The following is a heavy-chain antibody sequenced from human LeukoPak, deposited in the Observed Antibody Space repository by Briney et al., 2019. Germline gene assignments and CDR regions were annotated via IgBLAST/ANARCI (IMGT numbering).Heavy chain of an antibody. CDR1: GFTFSTYW. V-gene: IGHV3-23*01. CDR2: ISGSGGST. Sequence: GGSLRLSCVASGFTFSTYWMSWVRQAPGKGLEWVSAISGSGGSTYYADSVKGRFTISRDNSKNTLYLQMNSLRAEDTAVYYCALQVITMVRGGDWFDPWGQGTLVTVSS. D-gene: IGHD3-10*01. CDR3: ALQVITMVRGGDWFDP. J-gene: IGHJ5*02.